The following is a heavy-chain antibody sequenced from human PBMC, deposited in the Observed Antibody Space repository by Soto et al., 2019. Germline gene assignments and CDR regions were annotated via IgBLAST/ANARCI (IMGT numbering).Heavy chain of an antibody. Sequence: PGGSLRLSCAASGFTFSSYAMSWVRQAPGKGLEWVSAISGSGGSTYYADSVKGRFTISRDNSKNTLYLQMNSLRAEDTAVYYCAKTVNYYDSSGYYPGGNTRCFDPWRQRTLVTVSS. CDR1: GFTFSSYA. CDR3: AKTVNYYDSSGYYPGGNTRCFDP. CDR2: ISGSGGST. J-gene: IGHJ5*02. V-gene: IGHV3-23*01. D-gene: IGHD3-22*01.